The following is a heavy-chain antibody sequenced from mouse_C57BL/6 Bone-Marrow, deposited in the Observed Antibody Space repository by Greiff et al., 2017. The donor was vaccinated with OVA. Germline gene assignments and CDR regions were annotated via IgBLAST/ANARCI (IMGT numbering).Heavy chain of an antibody. J-gene: IGHJ1*03. Sequence: QVQLKESGPGLVQPSQSLSITCTVSGFSLTSYGVHWVRQSPGKGLEWLGVLWSGGSTDYNAAFLSRLSISKDNSKSQVFFKMNSLQADDTAIYYCSRNSGGTWYFDVGGTGTTVTVSS. CDR3: SRNSGGTWYFDV. D-gene: IGHD4-1*01. CDR2: LWSGGST. CDR1: GFSLTSYG. V-gene: IGHV2-2*01.